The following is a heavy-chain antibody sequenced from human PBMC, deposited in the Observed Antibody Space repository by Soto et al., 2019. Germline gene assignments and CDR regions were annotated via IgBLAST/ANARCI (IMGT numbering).Heavy chain of an antibody. D-gene: IGHD2-15*01. V-gene: IGHV3-21*01. CDR2: ISSSSYI. J-gene: IGHJ5*02. Sequence: GGSLRLSCAASGFTFSSYSMNWVRQAPGKGLEWVSSISSSSYIYYADSVKGRFTISRDNAKNSLYLQMNSLRAEDTAVYYCARDPDIVVVVAATKNWFDPWGQGTLVTVSS. CDR1: GFTFSSYS. CDR3: ARDPDIVVVVAATKNWFDP.